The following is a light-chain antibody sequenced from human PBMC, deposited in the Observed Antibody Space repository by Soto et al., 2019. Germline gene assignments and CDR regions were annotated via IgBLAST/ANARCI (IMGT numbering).Light chain of an antibody. Sequence: AIHLTQSPSSLSASVGDRVTITCRASQGISSALAWYQHKPGRPPRVLIYDASSLQSGFPSRFSGSESGTECPLTISCLQPEDSATYYCQQFNSYPFTFGQGTRLEIK. CDR1: QGISSA. V-gene: IGKV1-13*02. CDR3: QQFNSYPFT. J-gene: IGKJ5*01. CDR2: DAS.